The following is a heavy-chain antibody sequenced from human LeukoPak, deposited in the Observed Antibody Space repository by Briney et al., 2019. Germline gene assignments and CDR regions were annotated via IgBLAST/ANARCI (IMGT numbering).Heavy chain of an antibody. Sequence: GGSLRLSCAASGFSFSFYRMDWVRQAPGKGMEWVSSISSSSSYIYYADSVKGRFTISRDNAENSLYLQMNSLRAEDTAVYYCARDLDYGSGDYWGQGTLVTVSS. CDR2: ISSSSSYI. V-gene: IGHV3-21*01. CDR3: ARDLDYGSGDY. J-gene: IGHJ4*02. D-gene: IGHD3-10*01. CDR1: GFSFSFYR.